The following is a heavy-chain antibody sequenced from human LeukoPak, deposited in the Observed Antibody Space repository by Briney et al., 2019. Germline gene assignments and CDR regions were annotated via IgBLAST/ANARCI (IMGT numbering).Heavy chain of an antibody. V-gene: IGHV3-74*01. CDR3: AMFSYVSGTTIS. D-gene: IGHD1-20*01. J-gene: IGHJ4*02. Sequence: PGGSLRLSCAASGFTFSSYWMHWVRQAPGKGLVRVSRVKSDGSVTNYADSVKGRFTISRDNAKNTLYLQMNSLRAEDTAVYYCAMFSYVSGTTISWGQGTLVTVSS. CDR2: VKSDGSVT. CDR1: GFTFSSYW.